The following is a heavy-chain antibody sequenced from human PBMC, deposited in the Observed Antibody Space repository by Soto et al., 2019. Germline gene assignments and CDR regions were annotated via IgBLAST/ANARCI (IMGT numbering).Heavy chain of an antibody. D-gene: IGHD2-8*01. J-gene: IGHJ5*02. CDR3: ARGSPIVLMVYAYWFDP. CDR1: GYLFTTYA. Sequence: VASVKVSCKASGYLFTTYAIHWVRQAPGQTPEWMGWINAGNGNTKFTEKFHRRVTITTDRSASTAYMELASLSSEDTAVYYCARGSPIVLMVYAYWFDPRGQGTLVTVSS. CDR2: INAGNGNT. V-gene: IGHV1-3*01.